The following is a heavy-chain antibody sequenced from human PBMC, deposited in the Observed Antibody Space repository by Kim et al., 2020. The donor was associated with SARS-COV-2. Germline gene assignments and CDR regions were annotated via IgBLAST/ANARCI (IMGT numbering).Heavy chain of an antibody. CDR2: ISAYNGNT. CDR1: GYTFTSYG. CDR3: ARDYSYYGSGSSTTASRLPNDY. V-gene: IGHV1-18*01. Sequence: ASVKVSCKASGYTFTSYGISWVRQAPGQGLEWMGWISAYNGNTNYAQKLQGRVTMTTDTSTSTAYMELRSLRSDDTAVYYCARDYSYYGSGSSTTASRLPNDYWGQGTLVTVSS. J-gene: IGHJ4*02. D-gene: IGHD3-10*01.